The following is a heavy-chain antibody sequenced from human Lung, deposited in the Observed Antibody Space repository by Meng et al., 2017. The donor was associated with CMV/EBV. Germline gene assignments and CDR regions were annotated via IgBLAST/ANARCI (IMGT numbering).Heavy chain of an antibody. D-gene: IGHD3-10*01. CDR3: ARDREVRNFDY. CDR2: ISSSSYI. CDR1: GFTFSSYS. V-gene: IGHV3-21*01. Sequence: EVQLVESGGXLVKLGGXLRLSCAASGFTFSSYSMNWVRQAPGKGLEWVSSISSSSYIYYADSVKGRFTISRDNAKNSLYLQMNSLRAEDTAVYYCARDREVRNFDYGGHGTLVTVSS. J-gene: IGHJ4*01.